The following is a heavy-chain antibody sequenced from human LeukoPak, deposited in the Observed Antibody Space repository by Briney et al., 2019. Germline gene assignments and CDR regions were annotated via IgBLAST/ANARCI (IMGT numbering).Heavy chain of an antibody. CDR2: INVGNGNT. Sequence: ASVKVSCKASGYTFTNYAMRWVRQAPGQRLEWMGWINVGNGNTKYSQEFQGRVTITRDTSASTAYMDLSSLRSEDMAVYYCARGERRQLVGSSEKYFQHWGQGTLVTVSS. D-gene: IGHD6-13*01. CDR3: ARGERRQLVGSSEKYFQH. J-gene: IGHJ1*01. V-gene: IGHV1-3*03. CDR1: GYTFTNYA.